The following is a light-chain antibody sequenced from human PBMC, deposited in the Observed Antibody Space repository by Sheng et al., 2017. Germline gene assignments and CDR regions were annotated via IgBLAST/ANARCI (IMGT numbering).Light chain of an antibody. V-gene: IGLV3-25*03. Sequence: SYELTQPPSMSVSPGQTARITCSGDALPNKYAYWYQQKPGQAPVLVIYKDIERPSGIPERLSGSSSGTTVTLTISGVQAEDEADYYCQSLDSSGRYVIFGGGTKLTVL. CDR2: KDI. CDR1: ALPNKY. CDR3: QSLDSSGRYVI. J-gene: IGLJ2*01.